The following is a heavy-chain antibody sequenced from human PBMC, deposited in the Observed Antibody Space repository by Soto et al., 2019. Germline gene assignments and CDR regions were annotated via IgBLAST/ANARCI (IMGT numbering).Heavy chain of an antibody. CDR2: FSAYSGDT. D-gene: IGHD6-13*01. CDR3: ASGISWYMFDS. CDR1: GYPFNTFG. Sequence: QVQLVQAGAEVKKRGASVRVACKTSGYPFNTFGVNWVRQAPGQGRAWTGWFSAYSGDTVYAQKFQGRVTVTTNASTSIAYMGLRSLTSDDAARSYGASGISWYMFDSWGRGTLVTVSS. V-gene: IGHV1-18*01. J-gene: IGHJ4*02.